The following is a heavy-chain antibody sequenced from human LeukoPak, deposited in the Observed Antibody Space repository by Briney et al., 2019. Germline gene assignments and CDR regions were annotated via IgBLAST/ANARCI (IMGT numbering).Heavy chain of an antibody. D-gene: IGHD5-12*01. J-gene: IGHJ4*02. V-gene: IGHV3-21*01. CDR2: ISSGSGYI. CDR1: GFTFSSYW. Sequence: GGSLRLSCAASGFTFSSYWIHWVRQAPGKGLEWVSSISSGSGYIYYADSVKGRFTISRDNAKNSLYLQMNSLRAEDTAVYYCARELYSGYGRFDYWGQGTLVTVSS. CDR3: ARELYSGYGRFDY.